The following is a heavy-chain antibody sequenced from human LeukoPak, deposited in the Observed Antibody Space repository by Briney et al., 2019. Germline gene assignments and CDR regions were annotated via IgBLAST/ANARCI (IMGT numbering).Heavy chain of an antibody. Sequence: GGSLRLSCAASGFIFSNAWMSWFRQAPGKGLEWVGRLKSKTDGGTTDYAAPVKGRFTISRDESKNTPYLQMNSLKTEDTAVYYCTTDYYDSSGYAFDYWGQGTLVTVSS. J-gene: IGHJ4*02. V-gene: IGHV3-15*01. CDR3: TTDYYDSSGYAFDY. CDR1: GFIFSNAW. D-gene: IGHD3-22*01. CDR2: LKSKTDGGTT.